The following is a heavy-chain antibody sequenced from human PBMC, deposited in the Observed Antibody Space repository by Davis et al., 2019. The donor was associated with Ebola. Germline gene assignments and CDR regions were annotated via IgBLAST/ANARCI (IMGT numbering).Heavy chain of an antibody. CDR3: AKAGIVGATSGRTKGVDY. D-gene: IGHD1-26*01. CDR1: GFTLSVYS. Sequence: GGSLRLSCAASGFTLSVYSIHWVRQAPGKGLEWVAFKRYVGRNEYYADSVKGRFTISSDHSKNTLYLQMNSLRAEDTAVYYCAKAGIVGATSGRTKGVDYWGQGTLVTVSS. V-gene: IGHV3-30*02. J-gene: IGHJ4*02. CDR2: KRYVGRNE.